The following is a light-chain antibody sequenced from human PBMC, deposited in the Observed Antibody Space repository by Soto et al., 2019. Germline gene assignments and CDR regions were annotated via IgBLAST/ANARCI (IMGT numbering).Light chain of an antibody. Sequence: EIVLTQSPGTLSLSPGERATLSCRAGQSASSRYLAWYQQKPGQAPRLLIYGASSRATGIPDRFSGSGSGTDFTLTISRLEPEDFAVYYCQQYGSSPWTFGQGTKVESK. CDR1: QSASSRY. CDR2: GAS. V-gene: IGKV3-20*01. CDR3: QQYGSSPWT. J-gene: IGKJ1*01.